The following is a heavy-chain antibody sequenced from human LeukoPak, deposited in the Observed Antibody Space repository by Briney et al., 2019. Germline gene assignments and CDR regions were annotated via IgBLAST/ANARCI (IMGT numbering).Heavy chain of an antibody. V-gene: IGHV4-39*01. J-gene: IGHJ6*03. CDR3: ARRGISQGYYMDV. CDR2: IYYSGST. Sequence: SETLSLTCTVSGGSITSNTYYWGWIRQPPGKGLEWIGSIYYSGSTYYNSSLKSRVTISVDTSKNQFSLKLSSVTAADTAVFYCARRGISQGYYMDVWGKGTTVTISS. CDR1: GGSITSNTYY. D-gene: IGHD6-13*01.